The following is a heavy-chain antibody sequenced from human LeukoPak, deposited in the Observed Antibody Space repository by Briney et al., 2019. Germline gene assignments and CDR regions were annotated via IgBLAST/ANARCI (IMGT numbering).Heavy chain of an antibody. J-gene: IGHJ6*03. V-gene: IGHV4-59*01. Sequence: PSETLSLTCTVSGGSISSYYWSWIRQPPGKGLEWIGNIYYSGSTNYNPSLKSRVTISVDTSKNQFSLKLSSVTAADTAVYYCARVGQWLEYYYYYYMDVWGKGTTVTVSS. CDR1: GGSISSYY. CDR3: ARVGQWLEYYYYYYMDV. CDR2: IYYSGST. D-gene: IGHD6-19*01.